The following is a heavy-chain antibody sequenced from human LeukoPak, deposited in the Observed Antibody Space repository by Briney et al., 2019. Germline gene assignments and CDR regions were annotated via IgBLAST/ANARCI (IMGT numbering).Heavy chain of an antibody. V-gene: IGHV1-18*01. CDR3: ARDFYLERAEDYYYGMDV. CDR2: ISAYNGNT. D-gene: IGHD1-1*01. Sequence: ASVKVSCKASGYTFTSYGISWVRQAPGQGLEWMGWISAYNGNTNYAQKLQGRVTMTTDTSTSTAYMELRSLRSDDTAVYYCARDFYLERAEDYYYGMDVWGQGTTVTVSS. CDR1: GYTFTSYG. J-gene: IGHJ6*02.